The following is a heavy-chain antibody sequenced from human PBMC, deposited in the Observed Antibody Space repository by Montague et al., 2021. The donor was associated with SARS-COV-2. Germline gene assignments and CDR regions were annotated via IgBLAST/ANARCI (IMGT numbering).Heavy chain of an antibody. J-gene: IGHJ5*01. Sequence: SLRLSCAASGFTFSNYWMSWVRQAPGKGPEWVANIHQDGNWIYYMYSVRGRFTISRDNARNSLYLQMSSLRDDDTAIYYCARDPGIPSAGTVGHFDSWGQGILVTVSS. V-gene: IGHV3-7*01. CDR1: GFTFSNYW. CDR2: IHQDGNWI. D-gene: IGHD6-13*01. CDR3: ARDPGIPSAGTVGHFDS.